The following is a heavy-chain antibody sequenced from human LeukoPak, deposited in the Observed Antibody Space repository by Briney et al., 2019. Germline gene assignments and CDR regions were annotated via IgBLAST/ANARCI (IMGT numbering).Heavy chain of an antibody. CDR2: VGADNGHT. D-gene: IGHD5-18*01. Sequence: ASEKVSCKASGYTFASYGISWVRQAPGQGLEWMGWVGADNGHTDHARKVQGRVTMTTDTSTSTAYMELRSLRSDDTAVYYCARPVNTYFDYWGQGTLVTVSS. CDR1: GYTFASYG. J-gene: IGHJ4*02. V-gene: IGHV1-18*01. CDR3: ARPVNTYFDY.